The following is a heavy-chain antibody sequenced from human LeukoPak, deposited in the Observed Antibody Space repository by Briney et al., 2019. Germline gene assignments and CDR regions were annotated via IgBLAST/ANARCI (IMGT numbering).Heavy chain of an antibody. CDR2: ISSSSSTI. CDR3: ARDRRAYYYMDV. Sequence: GGSLRLSCAASGFTFSSYSMNWVRQAPGKGLEWVSYISSSSSTIYYADSVKGRFTISRDNAKNSLYLQMNSLRAEDTAVYYCARDRRAYYYMDVWGKGTTVTVSS. V-gene: IGHV3-48*04. CDR1: GFTFSSYS. J-gene: IGHJ6*03.